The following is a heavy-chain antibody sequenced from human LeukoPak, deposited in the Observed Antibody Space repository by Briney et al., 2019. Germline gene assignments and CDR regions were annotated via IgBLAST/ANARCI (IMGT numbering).Heavy chain of an antibody. CDR2: IYTSGST. CDR1: GGSISSYY. J-gene: IGHJ5*02. D-gene: IGHD2-15*01. V-gene: IGHV4-4*09. CDR3: ARHLQVAANLGGWFDP. Sequence: SETLSLICTVSGGSISSYYWSWIRQPPEKGLEWIGYIYTSGSTNYNPSLKSRVTISVDTSKNQFSLKLSSVTAADTAVYYCARHLQVAANLGGWFDPWGQGTLVTVSS.